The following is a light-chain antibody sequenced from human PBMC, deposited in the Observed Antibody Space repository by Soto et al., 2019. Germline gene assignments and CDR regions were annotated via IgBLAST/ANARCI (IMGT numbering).Light chain of an antibody. CDR1: SGHSSYA. CDR3: QTWGSGIPVV. J-gene: IGLJ2*01. V-gene: IGLV4-69*01. Sequence: QPALTQSPSASASLGASVKLTCTLSSGHSSYAIAWHQQQPEKGPRYLMKLNSDGSHSKGDGIPDRFSGSSSGAERYLTISSLQSEDEADYYCQTWGSGIPVVFGGGTKLTVL. CDR2: LNSDGSH.